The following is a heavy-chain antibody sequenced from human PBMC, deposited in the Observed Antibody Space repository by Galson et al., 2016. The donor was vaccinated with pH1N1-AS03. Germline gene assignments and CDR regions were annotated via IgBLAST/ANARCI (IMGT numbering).Heavy chain of an antibody. J-gene: IGHJ4*02. CDR2: IIAIFGTT. Sequence: SVKVSGKASGGIFRNFAISWVRQAPGQGLEWMGGIIAIFGTTNYAQRFQGRVTITADESTTTAYMELSSLRSDDTAVYYCAKDRAYTFEGRFDSWGQGTVVTVSS. CDR3: AKDRAYTFEGRFDS. D-gene: IGHD5-18*01. CDR1: GGIFRNFA. V-gene: IGHV1-69*13.